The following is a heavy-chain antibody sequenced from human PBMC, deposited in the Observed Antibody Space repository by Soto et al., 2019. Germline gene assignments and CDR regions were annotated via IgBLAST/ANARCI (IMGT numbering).Heavy chain of an antibody. Sequence: QVQLQESGPGLVKPSQTLSLTCSVSGGSVNTGGYYWSWVRQHPGKGLECIGHIYYSGSTYYNPSLKSRITISLDPSKTPFSLNLTSVTAADTAVYYCARYASWGWFDPWGQGTLVTVSS. J-gene: IGHJ5*02. V-gene: IGHV4-31*03. CDR2: IYYSGST. D-gene: IGHD2-8*01. CDR1: GGSVNTGGYY. CDR3: ARYASWGWFDP.